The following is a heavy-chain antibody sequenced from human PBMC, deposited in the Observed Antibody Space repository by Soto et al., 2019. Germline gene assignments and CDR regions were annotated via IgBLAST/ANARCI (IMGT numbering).Heavy chain of an antibody. Sequence: EVQMVESGGGLVQPGGSLRLSCVVSGFTFSNYGINWVRQAPGKGLEWVSYIGSITSMTAYADSVKGRFPISRDNANNVLYLQMNRLRDDDTAVYYCARGGGSRPDYWGQGTLVTVSS. J-gene: IGHJ4*02. V-gene: IGHV3-48*02. CDR1: GFTFSNYG. CDR2: IGSITSMT. CDR3: ARGGGSRPDY. D-gene: IGHD3-10*01.